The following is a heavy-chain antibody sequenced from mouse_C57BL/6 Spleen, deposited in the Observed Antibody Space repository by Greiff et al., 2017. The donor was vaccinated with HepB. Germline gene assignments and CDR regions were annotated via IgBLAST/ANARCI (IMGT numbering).Heavy chain of an antibody. CDR1: GYTFTSYW. CDR2: IHPNSGST. V-gene: IGHV1-64*01. D-gene: IGHD2-1*01. J-gene: IGHJ1*03. CDR3: ALIYYVNGLDV. Sequence: QVQLQQSGAELVKPGASVKLSCKASGYTFTSYWMHWVKQRPGQGLEWIGMIHPNSGSTNYNEKFKSKATLTVDKSSSTAYMQISSLTSEDSAVYYCALIYYVNGLDVWGTGTTVTVSS.